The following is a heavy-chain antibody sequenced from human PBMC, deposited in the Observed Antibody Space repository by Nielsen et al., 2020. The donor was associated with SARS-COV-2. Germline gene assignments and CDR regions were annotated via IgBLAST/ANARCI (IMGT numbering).Heavy chain of an antibody. CDR1: GGSISSYY. V-gene: IGHV4-59*13. CDR3: ARESPSTVTPMCYFDY. J-gene: IGHJ4*02. Sequence: SETLSLTCTVSGGSISSYYWSWIRQPPGKGLEWIGYIYYSGSTNYNPSLKSRVTISVDTSKNQFSLKLSSVTAADTAVYYCARESPSTVTPMCYFDYWGQGTLVTVSS. D-gene: IGHD5-18*01. CDR2: IYYSGST.